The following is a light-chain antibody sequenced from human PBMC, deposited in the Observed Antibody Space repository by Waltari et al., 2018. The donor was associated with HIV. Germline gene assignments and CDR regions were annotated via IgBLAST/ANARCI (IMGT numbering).Light chain of an antibody. CDR2: EVT. J-gene: IGLJ3*02. CDR1: SSDIGAHNR. V-gene: IGLV2-18*02. Sequence: QSALTQPPSVSGSLGQSVTISCTGTSSDIGAHNRVSWYQQSPGTAPKLRIYEVTHRPSGVPVRFSGSKSGNTASLTISGLQADDEADYYCSSYTTSSTWVFGGGTKLTVL. CDR3: SSYTTSSTWV.